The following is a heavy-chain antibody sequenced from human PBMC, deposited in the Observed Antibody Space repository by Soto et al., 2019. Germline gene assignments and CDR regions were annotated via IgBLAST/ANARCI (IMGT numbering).Heavy chain of an antibody. V-gene: IGHV3-11*01. CDR1: GFTFSDYY. CDR3: ARLASLGHPYYFGMDV. CDR2: ISSNGVSM. J-gene: IGHJ6*02. Sequence: RLSCVASGFTFSDYYMTWIRQAPGKGLEWVSYISSNGVSMYYGDSVKGRFTISRDDAENSLHLQMNSLRAEDTAVYYCARLASLGHPYYFGMDVWGQGTTVTVSS.